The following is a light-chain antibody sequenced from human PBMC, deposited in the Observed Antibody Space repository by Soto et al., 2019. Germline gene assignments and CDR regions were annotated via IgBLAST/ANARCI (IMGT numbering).Light chain of an antibody. CDR3: QSYDNSPSTYV. V-gene: IGLV1-40*01. CDR1: SSDVGAYDY. CDR2: ANS. J-gene: IGLJ1*01. Sequence: QSALTQPASVSGSPGQSITVSCTGTSSDVGAYDYVSWYQQLPGRAPKLLIYANSIRPAGIPDRFSGSKSGTSASLAITGLQAEDEADYYCQSYDNSPSTYVFGTGTKVTVL.